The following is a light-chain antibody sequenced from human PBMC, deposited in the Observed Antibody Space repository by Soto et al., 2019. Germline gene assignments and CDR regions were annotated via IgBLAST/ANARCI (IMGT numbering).Light chain of an antibody. Sequence: EIVMTQSPATLSVSPGERATLSCRASQSVSSNLAWYQQKPGQAPRLLIYGASTRATGIPARFSGSGSGTEFNLTFGSLQSEDFAVYYCQQYNNWPPYTCGQGTKLEIK. CDR3: QQYNNWPPYT. J-gene: IGKJ2*01. CDR1: QSVSSN. CDR2: GAS. V-gene: IGKV3-15*01.